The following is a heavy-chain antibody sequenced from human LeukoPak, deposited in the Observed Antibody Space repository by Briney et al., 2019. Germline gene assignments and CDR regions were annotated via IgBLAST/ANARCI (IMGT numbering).Heavy chain of an antibody. D-gene: IGHD4-17*01. Sequence: GGSLRLSCAASGFTFINFGMHWVRQAPGKGPEWVAIVWYDGNNKYYADSVKGRFTISRDNSENTLFLQMNSLRADDTAVYYCAKERQTGDYFTSDFWGQGTLVTVSS. J-gene: IGHJ4*02. CDR2: VWYDGNNK. CDR3: AKERQTGDYFTSDF. V-gene: IGHV3-33*06. CDR1: GFTFINFG.